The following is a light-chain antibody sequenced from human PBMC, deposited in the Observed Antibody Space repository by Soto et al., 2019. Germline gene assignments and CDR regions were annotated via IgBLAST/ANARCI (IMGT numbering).Light chain of an antibody. Sequence: IQLTQSPSSLSASVGDRVTITCRASQSIVRNLNWYQQKPGKAPELLIYTASNLESGVPSRFSGSGSGTDFALTISSLQPEDSAVYYCQQSHSSPLSFGGGTKLDIK. CDR2: TAS. J-gene: IGKJ4*01. CDR3: QQSHSSPLS. CDR1: QSIVRN. V-gene: IGKV1-39*01.